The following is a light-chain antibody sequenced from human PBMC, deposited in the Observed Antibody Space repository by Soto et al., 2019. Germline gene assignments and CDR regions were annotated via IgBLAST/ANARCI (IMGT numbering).Light chain of an antibody. CDR3: QQYNSYPWT. V-gene: IGKV1-5*01. J-gene: IGKJ1*01. CDR2: DAS. Sequence: DIQMTQSPSTLSACVGDRVAITFRASQSISSWLAWYQQKPGKAPKLLIYDASSLESGVPSRFSGSGSGTEFTLTISSLQPDDFATYYCQQYNSYPWTFGQGTKVDIK. CDR1: QSISSW.